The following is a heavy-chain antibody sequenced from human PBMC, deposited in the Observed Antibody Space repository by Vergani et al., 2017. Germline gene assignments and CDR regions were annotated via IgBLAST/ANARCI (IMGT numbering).Heavy chain of an antibody. D-gene: IGHD4-23*01. J-gene: IGHJ6*03. CDR1: GFTVSSNY. V-gene: IGHV3-66*02. CDR3: AREGHDYGGNWYYYYYYMDV. Sequence: EVQLVESGGGLVQPGGSLRLSCAASGFTVSSNYMSWVRQAPGKGLEWVSVIYSGGSTYYADSVKGRFTIARDNSKNTLYLQINSLRAEDTAVYYCAREGHDYGGNWYYYYYYMDVWGKGTTVTVSS. CDR2: IYSGGST.